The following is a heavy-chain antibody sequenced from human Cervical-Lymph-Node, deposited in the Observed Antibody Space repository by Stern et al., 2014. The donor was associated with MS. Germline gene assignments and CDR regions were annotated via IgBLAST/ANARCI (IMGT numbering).Heavy chain of an antibody. Sequence: DQLVESGAEVKKPGSSVKVSCKAAGGTFYSYYITWVRQAPGQGLEWMGGIIPLFGAPNYAQIFPGRVTITADASTSTAYMELRSLRVEDTAVYYCARAPRGSAQVAFDIWGQGTLVTVSS. CDR1: GGTFYSYY. J-gene: IGHJ3*02. CDR3: ARAPRGSAQVAFDI. V-gene: IGHV1-69*01. CDR2: IIPLFGAP. D-gene: IGHD3-10*01.